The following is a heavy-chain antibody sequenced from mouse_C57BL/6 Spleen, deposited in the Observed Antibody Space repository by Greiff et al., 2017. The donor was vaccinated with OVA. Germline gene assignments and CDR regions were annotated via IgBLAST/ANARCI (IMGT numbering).Heavy chain of an antibody. CDR3: TRGGSSYDY. J-gene: IGHJ2*01. CDR1: GYTFTDYE. D-gene: IGHD1-1*01. CDR2: IDPETGGT. Sequence: KQSGAELVRPGASVTLSCKASGYTFTDYEMHWVKQTPVHGLEWIGAIDPETGGTAYNQKFKGKAILTADKSSSTAYMELRSLTSEDSAVYYCTRGGSSYDYWGQGTTLTVSS. V-gene: IGHV1-15*01.